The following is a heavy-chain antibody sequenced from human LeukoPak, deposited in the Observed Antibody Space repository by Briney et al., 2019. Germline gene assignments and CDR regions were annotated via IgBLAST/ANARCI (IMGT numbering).Heavy chain of an antibody. V-gene: IGHV4-61*02. CDR2: IYTSGST. Sequence: PSETLSLTCTVSGGSISSGSYYWSWIRQPAGKGLEWIGRIYTSGSTNYNPSLKSRVTISVDTSKNQFSLKLSSVTAADTAVYYCAREVDYSPPDQFEWFDPWGQGTLATVSS. CDR1: GGSISSGSYY. J-gene: IGHJ5*02. CDR3: AREVDYSPPDQFEWFDP. D-gene: IGHD2-15*01.